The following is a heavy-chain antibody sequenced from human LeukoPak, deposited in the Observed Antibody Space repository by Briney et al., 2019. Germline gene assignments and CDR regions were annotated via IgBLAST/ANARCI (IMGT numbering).Heavy chain of an antibody. D-gene: IGHD5-18*01. V-gene: IGHV3-30*02. J-gene: IGHJ3*02. CDR2: VRDDGSNE. CDR1: GFTFSSFG. CDR3: ARARSSYGYGDAFDI. Sequence: GGSLRLSCAASGFTFSSFGMHWVRQAPGKGLEWVAFVRDDGSNENYADSVKGRFTISGDNSKNTLYLQMNSLRAEDTAVYYCARARSSYGYGDAFDIWGQGTMVTVSS.